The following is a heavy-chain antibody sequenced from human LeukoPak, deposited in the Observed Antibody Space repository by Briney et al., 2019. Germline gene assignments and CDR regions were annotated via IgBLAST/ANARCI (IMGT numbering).Heavy chain of an antibody. D-gene: IGHD1-1*01. Sequence: GGSLRLSCAASGFTFSSYSMNWVRQAPGKGLEWVSSISSSSSYIYYADSVKGRFTISRDNAKNSLYLQMNSLRAEDTAVYYCARDMDSGSPYDYWGQGTLVPVSS. J-gene: IGHJ4*02. CDR3: ARDMDSGSPYDY. CDR1: GFTFSSYS. CDR2: ISSSSSYI. V-gene: IGHV3-21*01.